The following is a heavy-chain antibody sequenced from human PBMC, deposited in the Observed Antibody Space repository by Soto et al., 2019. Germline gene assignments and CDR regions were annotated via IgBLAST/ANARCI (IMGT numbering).Heavy chain of an antibody. D-gene: IGHD3-16*01. Sequence: EVQLVESGGGLVKTGGSLRLSWAASGFSFSTYNMNWVRQAPGKGLEWVSSIDASSTHIYYADSVKGRFTISRDNGKSSLYLQMDSLRAEDTALYYCVRQQYDFLVDPWGQGTLVTVSS. CDR3: VRQQYDFLVDP. J-gene: IGHJ5*02. CDR1: GFSFSTYN. CDR2: IDASSTHI. V-gene: IGHV3-21*01.